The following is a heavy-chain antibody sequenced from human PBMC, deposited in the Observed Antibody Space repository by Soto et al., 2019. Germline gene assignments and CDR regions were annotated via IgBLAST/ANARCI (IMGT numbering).Heavy chain of an antibody. CDR1: GYTFTNYY. Sequence: QVQLVQSGAEVKKPGASVTVSCKASGYTFTNYYLHWVRQAPGQGLEWMGIINPSSGSTAFAQKFQGRVTMTRDTSTSTVYVGLSSLRSEDTAVYYCARADDYIWGNYRYLDYWGQGTLVAVSS. J-gene: IGHJ4*02. D-gene: IGHD3-16*02. V-gene: IGHV1-46*03. CDR3: ARADDYIWGNYRYLDY. CDR2: INPSSGST.